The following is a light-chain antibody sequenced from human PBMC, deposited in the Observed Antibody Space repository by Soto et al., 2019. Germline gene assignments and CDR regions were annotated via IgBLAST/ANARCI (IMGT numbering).Light chain of an antibody. CDR2: DAS. CDR3: QQYENYWT. V-gene: IGKV1-5*01. J-gene: IGKJ1*01. CDR1: QSISNW. Sequence: DIQMTQSPSTLSASAGDRVTITFGASQSISNWLAWYQHPAGTAPKLLIYDASNLDSGVPSRFSGSGSGTEFSLTISNLQPDDCATYYCQQYENYWTFGQGTKVDI.